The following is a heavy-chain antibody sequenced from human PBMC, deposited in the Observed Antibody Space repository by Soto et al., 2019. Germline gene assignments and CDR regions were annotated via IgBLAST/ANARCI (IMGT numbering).Heavy chain of an antibody. V-gene: IGHV4-4*02. CDR3: AGKWFGEPHKFDS. J-gene: IGHJ4*02. D-gene: IGHD3-10*01. Sequence: SETLSLTCAVSGGSISSPSWWSWVRQPPGKGLEWIGEIHHDGSSNYNPSLKSRVTISLDKSKNQFSLQVSSVTAADTAVYYCAGKWFGEPHKFDSWGQGALVTVSS. CDR1: GGSISSPSW. CDR2: IHHDGSS.